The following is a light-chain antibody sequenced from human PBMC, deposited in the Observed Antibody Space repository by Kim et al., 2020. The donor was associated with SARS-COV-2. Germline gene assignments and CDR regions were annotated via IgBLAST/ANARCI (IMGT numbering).Light chain of an antibody. CDR3: QQYNNWPWT. CDR1: QSVSSN. J-gene: IGKJ1*01. V-gene: IGKV3-15*01. CDR2: DAS. Sequence: EIVMTQSPATLSVSPGERATLSCRASQSVSSNLAWYQQKPGQAPRLLIYDASTRATGVPARFSGSGSETEFTLTISSLQSEDFAVYNCQQYNNWPWTFGQGTKVEIK.